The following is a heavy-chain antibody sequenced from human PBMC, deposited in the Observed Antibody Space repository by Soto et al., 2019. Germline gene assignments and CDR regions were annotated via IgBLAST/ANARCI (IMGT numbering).Heavy chain of an antibody. CDR1: GGSISSGGYS. J-gene: IGHJ5*02. Sequence: SETLSLTCAVSGGSISSGGYSWSWLRQPPGKGLERNGYIYYSGSTNYNPSLKSRVTISVDTSKNQFSLKLSSVTAADTAVYYFARDTHPMVRGNPIGWFDPWGQGTLVTVSS. V-gene: IGHV4-61*08. D-gene: IGHD3-10*01. CDR2: IYYSGST. CDR3: ARDTHPMVRGNPIGWFDP.